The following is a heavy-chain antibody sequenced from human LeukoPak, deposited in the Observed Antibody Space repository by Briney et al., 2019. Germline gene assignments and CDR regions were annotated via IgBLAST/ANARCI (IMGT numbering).Heavy chain of an antibody. CDR3: ARGHWNYPHPPLDY. CDR2: INPNSGGT. CDR1: GYTFTSYG. D-gene: IGHD1-7*01. J-gene: IGHJ4*02. V-gene: IGHV1-2*02. Sequence: GASVKVSCKASGYTFTSYGISWVRQAPGQGLEWMGWINPNSGGTNYAQKFQGRVTMTRDTSISTAYMELSRLRSDDTAVYYCARGHWNYPHPPLDYWGQGPLVTVSS.